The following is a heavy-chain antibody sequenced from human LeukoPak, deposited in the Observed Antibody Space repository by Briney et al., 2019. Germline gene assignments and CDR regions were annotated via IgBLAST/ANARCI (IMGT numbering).Heavy chain of an antibody. CDR2: ISAYNGNT. Sequence: ASVKVSCKASGYTFTSYGISWVRQAPGQGLEWMGWISAYNGNTDYAQKLQGRVTMTTDTSTSTAYMELRSLRSDDTAVYFCARDIISTFGVVISTAFDPWGQGTLVTVSS. J-gene: IGHJ5*02. D-gene: IGHD3-3*01. CDR3: ARDIISTFGVVISTAFDP. V-gene: IGHV1-18*01. CDR1: GYTFTSYG.